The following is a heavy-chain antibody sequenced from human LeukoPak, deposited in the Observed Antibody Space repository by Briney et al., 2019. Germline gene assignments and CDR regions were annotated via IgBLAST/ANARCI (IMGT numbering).Heavy chain of an antibody. D-gene: IGHD5-24*01. CDR2: ISGSGGST. J-gene: IGHJ4*02. Sequence: PGGSLRLSCAASGFTFSSYAINWVRQAPGKGLEWVSAISGSGGSTYYADSVKGRFTTSRDNSKNTLYLQMNSLRAEDTAVYYCAKHKSMATIPLFDYWGQGTLVTVSS. CDR3: AKHKSMATIPLFDY. CDR1: GFTFSSYA. V-gene: IGHV3-23*01.